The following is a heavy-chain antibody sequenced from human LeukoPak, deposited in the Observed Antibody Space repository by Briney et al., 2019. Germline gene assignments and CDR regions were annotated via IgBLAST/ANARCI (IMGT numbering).Heavy chain of an antibody. V-gene: IGHV3-66*01. CDR2: IHTGSST. Sequence: PSETLSLTCAVYGGSFSGYYWSWIRQPPGKGLEWVSVIHTGSSTYYADSVKGRFIISRDASKNTLYLQMNSLRAEDTAIYYCARARDFDYWGQGTLVTVSS. J-gene: IGHJ4*02. CDR3: ARARDFDY. CDR1: GGSFSGYY.